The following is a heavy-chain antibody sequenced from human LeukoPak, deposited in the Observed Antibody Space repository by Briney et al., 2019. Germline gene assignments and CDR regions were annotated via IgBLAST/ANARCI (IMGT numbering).Heavy chain of an antibody. Sequence: GGSLRLSCAASGFTFSNFGMHWIRQAPGKGLEWVAVISYDGINKYYADSVKGRFTISRDNSKNTLYLQMNSLRAEDTAVYYCAKNTPMAPGNFQYFDYWGQGTLVTVSS. D-gene: IGHD5-18*01. CDR1: GFTFSNFG. J-gene: IGHJ4*02. CDR2: ISYDGINK. CDR3: AKNTPMAPGNFQYFDY. V-gene: IGHV3-30*18.